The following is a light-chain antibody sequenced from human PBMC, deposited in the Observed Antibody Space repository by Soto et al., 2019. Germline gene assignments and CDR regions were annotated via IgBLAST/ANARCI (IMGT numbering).Light chain of an antibody. V-gene: IGLV2-14*01. CDR2: DVS. CDR1: SSDVGGYNY. CDR3: SSYTSSSTLRV. Sequence: QSVLTQPASVSGSPGQSITISCTGTSSDVGGYNYVSWYQQHQGKAPKLMIYDVSNRPSGVSNRFSGSKSGNTASLTISGLQAEDEADYYCSSYTSSSTLRVFGTGTKLTVL. J-gene: IGLJ1*01.